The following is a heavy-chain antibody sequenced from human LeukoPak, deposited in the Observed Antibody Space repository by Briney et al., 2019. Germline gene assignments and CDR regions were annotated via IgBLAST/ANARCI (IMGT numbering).Heavy chain of an antibody. D-gene: IGHD3-16*01. Sequence: GGSLRLSCAVSGLTVSSNYMSWVRQAPGKGLEWVSVIYSSGSTDHADSVKGRLTISRDNSKNTLYLQMNNLRAEDTAVYYCARSDDGYLGYWGQGTLVTVSS. CDR1: GLTVSSNY. CDR2: IYSSGST. J-gene: IGHJ4*02. CDR3: ARSDDGYLGY. V-gene: IGHV3-53*01.